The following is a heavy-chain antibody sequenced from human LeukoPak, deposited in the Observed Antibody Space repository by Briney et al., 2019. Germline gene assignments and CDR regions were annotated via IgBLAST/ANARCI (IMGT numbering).Heavy chain of an antibody. D-gene: IGHD3-3*01. J-gene: IGHJ5*02. CDR1: GFTFSSYS. CDR2: ISSSSSYI. Sequence: GGSLRLSCAASGFTFSSYSMNWVRQAPGKGLEWVSSISSSSSYIYYADSVKGRFTISRDNSKNTLYLQMNSLRAEDTAVYYCASPYDFWSGYHTWGQGTLVTVSS. V-gene: IGHV3-21*01. CDR3: ASPYDFWSGYHT.